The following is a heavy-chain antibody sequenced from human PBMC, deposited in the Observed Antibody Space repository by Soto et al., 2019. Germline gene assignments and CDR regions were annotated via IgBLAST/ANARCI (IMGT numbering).Heavy chain of an antibody. J-gene: IGHJ6*02. Sequence: QVQLVQSGAEVKKAGSSVKVSCKASGGTFSSYFINWVRQAPGQGLEWVGGIIPVFGTATYAEKFQGRVTITADESTSTAYMELISLRSDDTAVYYCARETPSAAAAYYYYGLDVWGQGTTVTVPS. V-gene: IGHV1-69*01. CDR1: GGTFSSYF. D-gene: IGHD6-13*01. CDR3: ARETPSAAAAYYYYGLDV. CDR2: IIPVFGTA.